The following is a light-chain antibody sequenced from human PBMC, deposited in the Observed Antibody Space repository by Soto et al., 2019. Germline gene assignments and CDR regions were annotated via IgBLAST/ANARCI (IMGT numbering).Light chain of an antibody. V-gene: IGLV2-23*02. J-gene: IGLJ1*01. CDR1: SSDVGSYNL. CDR3: CSYAGSSTYV. Sequence: QSVLPQPAYVSGSPGQSITISCTGTSSDVGSYNLVSWYQQHPGKAPKLMIYEVSKRPSGVSNRFSGSKSGNTASLTISGLQAEDEADYYCCSYAGSSTYVFGTGTKVTVL. CDR2: EVS.